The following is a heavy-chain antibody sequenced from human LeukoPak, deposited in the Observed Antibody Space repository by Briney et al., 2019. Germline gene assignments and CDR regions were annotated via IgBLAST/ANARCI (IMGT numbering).Heavy chain of an antibody. CDR3: ARDSGFGAGYSMDV. J-gene: IGHJ6*02. D-gene: IGHD3-10*01. CDR1: GFTFSIYS. V-gene: IGHV3-21*01. Sequence: GGSLRLSCAASGFTFSIYSMNWVRQAPGKGLEWVSSIGSSGNYIYYADSVQGRFTISRDNAKNSLYLQMNSLRAEDTAVYYCARDSGFGAGYSMDVWGQGTTVTVSS. CDR2: IGSSGNYI.